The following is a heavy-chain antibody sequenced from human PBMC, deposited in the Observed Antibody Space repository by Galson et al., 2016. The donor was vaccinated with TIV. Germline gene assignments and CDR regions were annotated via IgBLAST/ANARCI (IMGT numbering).Heavy chain of an antibody. CDR1: GYSIRTGTYY. CDR3: AREGENRGSYIAY. D-gene: IGHD2-15*01. CDR2: IYKTAAT. Sequence: ETLSLTCAVSGYSIRTGTYYWTWIRQPPGKGLEYIGYIYKTAATKYNPPLEGRVSISIHTSENRVSLNLRSVSAADTAVYFCAREGENRGSYIAYWGQGTLVTVSS. V-gene: IGHV4-61*01. J-gene: IGHJ4*02.